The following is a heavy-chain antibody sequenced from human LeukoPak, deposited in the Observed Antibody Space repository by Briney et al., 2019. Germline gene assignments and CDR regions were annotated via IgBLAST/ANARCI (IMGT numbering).Heavy chain of an antibody. J-gene: IGHJ4*02. D-gene: IGHD2-2*01. CDR1: GYTFTGYY. V-gene: IGHV1-2*02. CDR3: AVGPGYCSSTSCYVRDY. Sequence: ASVKVSCKASGYTFTGYYMHWVRQAPGQGLEWMGWINPNSGGTNYAQKFQGRVTITADESTSTAYMELSSLRSEDTAVYYCAVGPGYCSSTSCYVRDYWGQGTLVTVSS. CDR2: INPNSGGT.